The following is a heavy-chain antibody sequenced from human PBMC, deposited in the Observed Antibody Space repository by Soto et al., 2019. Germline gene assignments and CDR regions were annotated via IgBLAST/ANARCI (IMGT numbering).Heavy chain of an antibody. V-gene: IGHV4-31*03. J-gene: IGHJ6*02. D-gene: IGHD2-2*01. Sequence: QVQLQESGPGLVKPSQTLSLTCTVSGGSISSGGYYWSWIRQHTGKGLEGIGYIYYSGSTYYNPSLKSRVTISVDTSKDQFSLKLSSVTAADTAVYYCAVSRDGYSMDVWGQGTTVTVSS. CDR1: GGSISSGGYY. CDR2: IYYSGST. CDR3: AVSRDGYSMDV.